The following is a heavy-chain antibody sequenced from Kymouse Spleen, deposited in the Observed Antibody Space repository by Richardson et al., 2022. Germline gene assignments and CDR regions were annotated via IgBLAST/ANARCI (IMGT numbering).Heavy chain of an antibody. CDR3: ARDIYYGSGSYYGWFDP. CDR2: IWYDGSNK. D-gene: IGHD3-10*01. Sequence: QVQLVESGGGVVQPGRSLRLSCAASGFTFSSYGMHWVRQAPGKGLEWVAVIWYDGSNKYYADSVKGRFTISRDNSKNTLYLQMNSLRAEDTAVYYCARDIYYGSGSYYGWFDPWGQGTLVTVSS. V-gene: IGHV3-33*01. CDR1: GFTFSSYG. J-gene: IGHJ5*02.